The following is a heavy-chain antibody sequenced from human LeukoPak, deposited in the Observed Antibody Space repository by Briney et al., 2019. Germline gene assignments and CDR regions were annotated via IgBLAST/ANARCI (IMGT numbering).Heavy chain of an antibody. D-gene: IGHD5-24*01. CDR1: GGSISSYY. V-gene: IGHV4-59*12. CDR2: MYHSGST. Sequence: SETLSLTCTVSGGSISSYYWSWIRQPPGKGLEWIGYMYHSGSTNYNPSLKSQVTISVDTSKNQFSLKLSSVTAADTAVYYCARGRDGYNRGFIWGQGTMVTVSS. CDR3: ARGRDGYNRGFI. J-gene: IGHJ3*02.